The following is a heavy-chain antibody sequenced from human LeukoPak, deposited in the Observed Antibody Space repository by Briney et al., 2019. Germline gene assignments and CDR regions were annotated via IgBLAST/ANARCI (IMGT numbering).Heavy chain of an antibody. J-gene: IGHJ4*02. CDR2: INPSGGST. CDR1: GYTFTCYY. D-gene: IGHD2-21*02. CDR3: ARGWRGMHCGGDCSFYDY. V-gene: IGHV1-46*01. Sequence: ASVKVSCKASGYTFTCYYMHWVRQAPGQGLEWMGIINPSGGSTSYAQKFQGRVTMTRDTSTSTVYMELSSLRSEDTAVYYCARGWRGMHCGGDCSFYDYWGQGTPVTVSS.